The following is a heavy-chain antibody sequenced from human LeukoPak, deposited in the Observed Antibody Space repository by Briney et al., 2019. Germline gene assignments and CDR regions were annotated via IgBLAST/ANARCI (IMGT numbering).Heavy chain of an antibody. CDR3: ARDRQKYYGSGSYSKGWFDP. CDR1: GGSISSYY. Sequence: SETLSLTCTVSGGSISSYYWSWIRQPAGKGLEWIGRIYTSGSTNYNPSLKSRVTMSVDTSKNQFSLKLSSVTAADTAVYSCARDRQKYYGSGSYSKGWFDPWGQGTLVTVSS. CDR2: IYTSGST. D-gene: IGHD3-10*01. J-gene: IGHJ5*02. V-gene: IGHV4-4*07.